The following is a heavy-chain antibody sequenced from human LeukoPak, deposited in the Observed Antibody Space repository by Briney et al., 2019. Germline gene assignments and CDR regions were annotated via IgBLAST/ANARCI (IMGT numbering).Heavy chain of an antibody. Sequence: SQTLSLTCTVSGASITTPGYYWSWIRQPAGKGLEWIGRTYTGGRAEYNPSLDSRATISVDVSKKQFSLTLTSVTAAGTAAYFCATERVYGVSSPAFDSWGQGTLVTVSS. V-gene: IGHV4-61*02. CDR1: GASITTPGYY. CDR3: ATERVYGVSSPAFDS. J-gene: IGHJ4*02. D-gene: IGHD4-17*01. CDR2: TYTGGRA.